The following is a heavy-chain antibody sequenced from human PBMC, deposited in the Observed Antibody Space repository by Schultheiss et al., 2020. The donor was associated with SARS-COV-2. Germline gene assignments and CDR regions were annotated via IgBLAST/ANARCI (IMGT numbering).Heavy chain of an antibody. CDR3: ARDQGVYSSGRGY. V-gene: IGHV3-7*01. CDR1: GGSISSSSYY. CDR2: IKQDGSEK. J-gene: IGHJ4*02. D-gene: IGHD6-19*01. Sequence: GGSLRLSCTVSGGSISSSSYYWGWIRQPPGKGLEWVANIKQDGSEKYYVDSVKGRFTISRDNSKNTVYLQMNSLRAEDTAVFYCARDQGVYSSGRGYWGQGTLVTVSS.